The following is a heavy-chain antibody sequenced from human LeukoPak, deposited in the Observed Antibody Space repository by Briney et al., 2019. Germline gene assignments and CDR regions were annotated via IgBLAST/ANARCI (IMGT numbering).Heavy chain of an antibody. J-gene: IGHJ5*02. CDR2: ISAYNGNT. D-gene: IGHD3-3*01. Sequence: ASVKVSCKASGYTFTSYGISWVRQAPGQGLEWMGWISAYNGNTNYAQKLQGRVTMTTDTSTSTAYMELRSLRSDDTAVYYCARDSPTHYDFWSGYYTSWFDPWGQGTLVTVSS. CDR3: ARDSPTHYDFWSGYYTSWFDP. CDR1: GYTFTSYG. V-gene: IGHV1-18*01.